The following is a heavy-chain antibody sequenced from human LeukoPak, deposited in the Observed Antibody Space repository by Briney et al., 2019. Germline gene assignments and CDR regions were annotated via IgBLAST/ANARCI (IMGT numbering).Heavy chain of an antibody. CDR2: MYYSGST. CDR3: ARPYYYDSRVDP. J-gene: IGHJ5*02. V-gene: IGHV4-30-4*01. D-gene: IGHD3-22*01. Sequence: SQTLSLTCTVSGGSISSGDYYWSWIRQPPGKGLEWIGYMYYSGSTYYNPSLKSRATISVDTSKNQFSLKLTSVTAADTAVYYCARPYYYDSRVDPWGQGTLVTVSS. CDR1: GGSISSGDYY.